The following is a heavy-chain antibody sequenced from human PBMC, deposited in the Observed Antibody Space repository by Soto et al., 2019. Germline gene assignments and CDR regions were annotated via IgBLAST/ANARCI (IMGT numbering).Heavy chain of an antibody. CDR1: GFTFSSYG. J-gene: IGHJ4*02. CDR3: ASEGHAPVGRVEVATAY. CDR2: IWYDGSNK. Sequence: QVQLVESGGGVVQPGRSLRLSCAASGFTFSSYGMHWVRQAPGKGLEWVAVIWYDGSNKYYADSVKGRFTISRDNSKNTLYKQMNSLRAEDTAVYYCASEGHAPVGRVEVATAYWGQGTLVTVSS. D-gene: IGHD2-21*02. V-gene: IGHV3-33*01.